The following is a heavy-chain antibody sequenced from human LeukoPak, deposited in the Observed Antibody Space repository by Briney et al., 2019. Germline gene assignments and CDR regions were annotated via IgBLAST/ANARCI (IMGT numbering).Heavy chain of an antibody. V-gene: IGHV3-30*18. CDR1: GFTINTYG. CDR3: AKAAYCTSTSCHFSGYAQRPLDS. J-gene: IGHJ4*02. Sequence: GGSLRLSCVASGFTINTYGMHWVRQAPGKGLEWVAGISNDGSSKDYADSVKGRFTISRDKSKNTVYLQMNSLRVEDTAVYYCAKAAYCTSTSCHFSGYAQRPLDSWGQGTLVTVSS. CDR2: ISNDGSSK. D-gene: IGHD2-2*01.